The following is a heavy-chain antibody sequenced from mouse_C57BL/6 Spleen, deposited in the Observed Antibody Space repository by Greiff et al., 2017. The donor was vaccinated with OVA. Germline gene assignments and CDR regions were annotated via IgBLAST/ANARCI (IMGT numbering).Heavy chain of an antibody. CDR3: ARPPLITTVVGGGYFDV. CDR1: GYSFTDYN. CDR2: INPNYGTT. J-gene: IGHJ1*03. Sequence: EVQLQQSGPELVKPGASVKISCKASGYSFTDYNMNWVKQSNGKSLEWIGVINPNYGTTSYNQKFKGKATLTVDQSSSTAYMQLNSLTSEDSAVYYCARPPLITTVVGGGYFDVWGTGTTVTVSS. D-gene: IGHD1-1*01. V-gene: IGHV1-39*01.